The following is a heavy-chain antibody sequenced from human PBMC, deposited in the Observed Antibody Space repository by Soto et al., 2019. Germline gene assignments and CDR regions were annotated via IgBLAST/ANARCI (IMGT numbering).Heavy chain of an antibody. CDR1: GYTFTSND. Sequence: AVKVTCKAAGYTFTSNDRHCVPQAPRQGLEWMGWINPNSGGTNYAQKFQGRVTMTRDTSISTAYMELSRLRSDDPAVYYCAREAWELLHHPEYFQRWGQGTLVPVSS. CDR3: AREAWELLHHPEYFQR. V-gene: IGHV1-2*02. D-gene: IGHD1-26*01. CDR2: INPNSGGT. J-gene: IGHJ1*01.